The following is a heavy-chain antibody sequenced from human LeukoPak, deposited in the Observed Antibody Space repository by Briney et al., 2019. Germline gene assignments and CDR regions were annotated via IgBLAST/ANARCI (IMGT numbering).Heavy chain of an antibody. Sequence: PSETLSLTCTVSGGSISSYYWGWIRQPPGKGLEWIGYIYYSGSTNYNPSLKSRVTISVDTSKNQFSLQLSSVTAADTAVYYCAKSYSNYPPYFDYWGQGTLVTVSS. V-gene: IGHV4-59*12. CDR1: GGSISSYY. J-gene: IGHJ4*02. CDR2: IYYSGST. CDR3: AKSYSNYPPYFDY. D-gene: IGHD4-11*01.